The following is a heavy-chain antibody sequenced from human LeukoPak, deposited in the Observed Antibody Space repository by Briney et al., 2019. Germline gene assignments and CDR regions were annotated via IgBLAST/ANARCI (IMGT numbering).Heavy chain of an antibody. CDR3: ASLDSGWYNYGMDV. V-gene: IGHV4-59*08. CDR1: GGSISSYY. CDR2: IYYSGST. J-gene: IGHJ6*02. Sequence: SETLSLTCTVSGGSISSYYWSWIRQPPGKGLEWIGYIYYSGSTNYNPSLKSRVTISVDTSKNQFSLKLSSVTAADTAVYYCASLDSGWYNYGMDVWGQGTTVTVSS. D-gene: IGHD6-19*01.